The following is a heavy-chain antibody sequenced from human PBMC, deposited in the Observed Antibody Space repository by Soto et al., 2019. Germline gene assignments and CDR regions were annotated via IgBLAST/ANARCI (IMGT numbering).Heavy chain of an antibody. CDR1: GYTFSNFW. CDR2: IYPGDHET. V-gene: IGHV5-51*01. J-gene: IGHJ4*02. Sequence: PGESLKISCQCSGYTFSNFWIGWVRQLPGQGLEWMGIIYPGDHETRYSPSFLGKVTISAETSINTAYLQWSSLEASDSAFYFCERSHRSSPYFDFWGQGALVTVSS. D-gene: IGHD6-13*01. CDR3: ERSHRSSPYFDF.